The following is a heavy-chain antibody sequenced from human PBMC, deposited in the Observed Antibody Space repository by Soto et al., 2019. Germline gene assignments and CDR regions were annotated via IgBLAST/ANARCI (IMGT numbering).Heavy chain of an antibody. Sequence: TSETLSLTCTVSGGSISSGGYYWSWIRQHPGKGLEWIGYIYYSGSTYYNPSLKSRVTISVDTSKNQFSLKLSSVTAADTAVYYCARADIVATIAYWGQGTLVTVSS. CDR2: IYYSGST. J-gene: IGHJ4*02. CDR1: GGSISSGGYY. D-gene: IGHD5-12*01. V-gene: IGHV4-31*03. CDR3: ARADIVATIAY.